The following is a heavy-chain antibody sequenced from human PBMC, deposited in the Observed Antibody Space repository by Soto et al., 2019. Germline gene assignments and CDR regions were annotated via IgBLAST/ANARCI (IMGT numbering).Heavy chain of an antibody. CDR3: AREVVVAATVAFDI. Sequence: ASVKVSCKASGYTFTGYYMHWVRQAPGQGLEWMGWINPNSGGTNYAQKFQGWVTMTRDTSISTAYMELSRLRSDDTAVYYCAREVVVAATVAFDIWGQGTMVTVSS. V-gene: IGHV1-2*04. CDR2: INPNSGGT. D-gene: IGHD2-15*01. J-gene: IGHJ3*02. CDR1: GYTFTGYY.